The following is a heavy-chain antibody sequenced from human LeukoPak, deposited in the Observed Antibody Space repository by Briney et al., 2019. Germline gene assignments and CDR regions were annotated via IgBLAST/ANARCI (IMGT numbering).Heavy chain of an antibody. CDR1: GFRFTSYW. V-gene: IGHV5-51*01. Sequence: GESLKISGQGSGFRFTSYWSGWVRQLPGKGLEWMGMLSPGDSGATYGPSFQGQVTISADKSISTAYLHWSSLKASDTAMYYCTRRWAGGQTFDSWGQGTMVTVSS. CDR2: LSPGDSGA. J-gene: IGHJ3*01. D-gene: IGHD3-16*01. CDR3: TRRWAGGQTFDS.